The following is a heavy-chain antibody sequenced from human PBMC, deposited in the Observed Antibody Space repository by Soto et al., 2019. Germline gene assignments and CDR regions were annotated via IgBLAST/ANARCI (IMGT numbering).Heavy chain of an antibody. V-gene: IGHV1-8*01. Sequence: QVQLVQSGAEVKKPGASVKVSCKASGYTFTSYHINWVRQASGQGLEWMGWMNPNSGDTGYAQKFQGRVTMTRNTSINTAYLELSSLRSEDTVVYYCARVEGFDFWGQGTLVTVSS. D-gene: IGHD2-15*01. CDR2: MNPNSGDT. J-gene: IGHJ4*02. CDR3: ARVEGFDF. CDR1: GYTFTSYH.